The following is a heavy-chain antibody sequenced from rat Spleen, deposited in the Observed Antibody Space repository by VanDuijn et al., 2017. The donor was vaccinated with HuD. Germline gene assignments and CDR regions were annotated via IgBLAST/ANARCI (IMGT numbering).Heavy chain of an antibody. D-gene: IGHD1-12*02. V-gene: IGHV5-27*01. CDR1: GFTFGNYY. CDR2: ISTAGINT. J-gene: IGHJ2*01. Sequence: EVQLVESGGGLVQPGRSLKLSCAASGFTFGNYYMAWVRQAPTKGLEWVAYISTAGINTYYRDAVRGRFTISRDNAKSALYLQMDSMRCEDTATYYCTTDSYFDGTYYPGGFDYWGQGVMVTVSS. CDR3: TTDSYFDGTYYPGGFDY.